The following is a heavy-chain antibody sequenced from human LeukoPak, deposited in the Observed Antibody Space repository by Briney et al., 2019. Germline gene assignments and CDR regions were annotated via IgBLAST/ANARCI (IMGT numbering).Heavy chain of an antibody. CDR3: ARGRMSSGWSFGY. J-gene: IGHJ4*02. CDR1: GYTFTTYY. Sequence: GASVKVSCKTSGYTFTTYYIHWVRQAPGQGLEWMGMISPLGATTSYAQKFQGRVTMTRDMSTSTVYMQLSSLSSEDTALYYCARGRMSSGWSFGYWGQGTLVTVSS. CDR2: ISPLGATT. D-gene: IGHD6-19*01. V-gene: IGHV1-46*01.